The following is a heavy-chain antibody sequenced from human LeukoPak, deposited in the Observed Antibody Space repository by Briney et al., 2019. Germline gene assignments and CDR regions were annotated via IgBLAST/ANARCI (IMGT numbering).Heavy chain of an antibody. J-gene: IGHJ4*02. V-gene: IGHV4-34*01. CDR1: GGSFSGYY. CDR3: ARENSSSPKGLDY. CDR2: INHSGST. D-gene: IGHD6-6*01. Sequence: KSSETLSLTCAVYGGSFSGYYWSWIRQPPGKGLEWIGEINHSGSTNYNPSLKSRVTISVDTSKNQFSLKLSSVTAADTAVYYCARENSSSPKGLDYWGQGTLVTVSS.